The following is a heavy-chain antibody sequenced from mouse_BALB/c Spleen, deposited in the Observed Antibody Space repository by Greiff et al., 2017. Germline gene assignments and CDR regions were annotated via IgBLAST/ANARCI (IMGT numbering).Heavy chain of an antibody. CDR1: GFSLTSYG. Sequence: VQLQQSGPGLVQPSQSLSITCTVSGFSLTSYGVHWVRQSPGKGLEWLGVIWSGGSTDYNAAFISRLSISKDNSKSQVFFKMNSLQANDTAIYYCARNGGIRDYYAMDYWGQGTSVTVSS. CDR3: ARNGGIRDYYAMDY. V-gene: IGHV2-2*02. D-gene: IGHD2-4*01. J-gene: IGHJ4*01. CDR2: IWSGGST.